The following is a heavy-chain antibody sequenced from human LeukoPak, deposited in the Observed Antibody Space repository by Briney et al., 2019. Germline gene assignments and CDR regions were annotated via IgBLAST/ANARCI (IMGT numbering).Heavy chain of an antibody. CDR1: GFAFSSYA. V-gene: IGHV3-30-3*01. CDR3: ARDPMADFDY. D-gene: IGHD2-8*01. Sequence: PGGSLRLSCAASGFAFSSYAMHWVRQAPGKGLEWVAVISYDGSNKYYADSVKGRFTISRDNSKNTLYLQMNSLRAEDTAVYYCARDPMADFDYWGQGTLVTVSS. J-gene: IGHJ4*02. CDR2: ISYDGSNK.